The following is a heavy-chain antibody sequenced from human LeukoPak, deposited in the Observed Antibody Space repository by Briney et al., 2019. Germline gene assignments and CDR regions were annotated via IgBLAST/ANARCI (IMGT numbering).Heavy chain of an antibody. CDR3: AKDWGDGYISPPHFDF. J-gene: IGHJ4*02. CDR1: GFTFSSYG. D-gene: IGHD5-24*01. CDR2: IRYDGSNK. Sequence: GGSLRLSCVASGFTFSSYGMHWVRQAPGKGFEWVTFIRYDGSNKYYVDSVKGRFTISRDNSKNTLNLQMNSLRAEDTAFYYCAKDWGDGYISPPHFDFWGQGILVTVSS. V-gene: IGHV3-30*02.